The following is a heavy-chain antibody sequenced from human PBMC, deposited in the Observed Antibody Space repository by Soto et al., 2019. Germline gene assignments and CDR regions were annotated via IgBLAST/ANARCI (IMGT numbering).Heavy chain of an antibody. Sequence: SVKVSCKASGGTFSSYTISWLRQAPGQGLEWMGRIIPILGIANYAQKFQGRVTITADKSTSTAYMELSSLRSEDTAVYYCARVRSGSYDWFDPWGQGTLVTVSS. CDR1: GGTFSSYT. CDR2: IIPILGIA. V-gene: IGHV1-69*02. CDR3: ARVRSGSYDWFDP. D-gene: IGHD3-10*01. J-gene: IGHJ5*02.